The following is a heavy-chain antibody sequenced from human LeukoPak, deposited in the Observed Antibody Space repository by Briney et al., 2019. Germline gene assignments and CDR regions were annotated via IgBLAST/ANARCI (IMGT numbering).Heavy chain of an antibody. CDR2: LNSDGSST. CDR1: GFTFSNYW. J-gene: IGHJ4*02. CDR3: ARSRYDYIWGIDY. D-gene: IGHD3-16*01. Sequence: GGSLRLSCAASGFTFSNYWMHWVRQAPGKGLVWVSRLNSDGSSTNYADSVKGRFTISRDNAKSTLYLQMNSLRDEDTAVFYCARSRYDYIWGIDYWGQGTLVTISS. V-gene: IGHV3-74*01.